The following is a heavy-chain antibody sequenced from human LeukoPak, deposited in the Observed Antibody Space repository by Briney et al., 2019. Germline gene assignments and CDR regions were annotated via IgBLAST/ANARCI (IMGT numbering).Heavy chain of an antibody. V-gene: IGHV3-30-3*01. Sequence: GGSLRLSCAASGFTFSNYAMHWVRQAPGKGLEWVAVVSYDGNNLYYADSVKGRFTISRDNSKNTLYLQINSLRLEDTAVYYCARDLEPQYYYGMDVWGQGTTVTVSS. D-gene: IGHD1-1*01. CDR2: VSYDGNNL. J-gene: IGHJ6*02. CDR3: ARDLEPQYYYGMDV. CDR1: GFTFSNYA.